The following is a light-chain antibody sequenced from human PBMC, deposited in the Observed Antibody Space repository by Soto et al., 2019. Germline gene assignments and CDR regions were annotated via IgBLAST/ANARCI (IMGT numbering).Light chain of an antibody. J-gene: IGKJ1*01. V-gene: IGKV1-5*01. CDR3: QQYNSYVT. CDR1: QSISSW. CDR2: DAS. Sequence: DIQMTQSPSTLSASVGDRVTITCRASQSISSWLAWYQQKPGKAPKLLIYDASSLESGVPSRFSGSGSGTEFPLPISSLQPDDFATYYCQQYNSYVTFGQGTKVEIK.